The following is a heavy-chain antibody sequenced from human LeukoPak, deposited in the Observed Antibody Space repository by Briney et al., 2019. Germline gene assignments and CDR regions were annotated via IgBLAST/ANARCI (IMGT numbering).Heavy chain of an antibody. J-gene: IGHJ4*02. D-gene: IGHD6-6*01. CDR2: ISDDSRDI. CDR1: GFTFSSHG. V-gene: IGHV3-30*18. CDR3: AKEDYSRSFYFDH. Sequence: PGGSLRLSCVVSGFTFSSHGMHWVCQAPGKGLEWVAVISDDSRDIYYADSVRGRFTISRDNSKNTVFLQMNSLRPDDTGVYYCAKEDYSRSFYFDHWGQGTLVTASS.